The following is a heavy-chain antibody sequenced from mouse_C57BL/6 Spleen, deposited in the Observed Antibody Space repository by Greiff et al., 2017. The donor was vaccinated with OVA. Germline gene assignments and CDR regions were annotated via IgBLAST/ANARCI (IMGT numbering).Heavy chain of an antibody. CDR1: GYTFTDYY. CDR3: ARSYYSKGYFDY. V-gene: IGHV1-26*01. Sequence: EVQLQQSGPELVKPGASVKISCKASGYTFTDYYMNWVKQSHGKSLEWIGDINPNNGGTSYNQKFKGKATLTVDKSSSTAYMELRSLTSEDSAVYYCARSYYSKGYFDYWGQGTTLTVSS. CDR2: INPNNGGT. J-gene: IGHJ2*01. D-gene: IGHD2-5*01.